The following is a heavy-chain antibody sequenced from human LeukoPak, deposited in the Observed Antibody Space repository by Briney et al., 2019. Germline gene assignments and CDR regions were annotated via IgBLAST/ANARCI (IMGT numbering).Heavy chain of an antibody. CDR1: GGSISSSTYY. D-gene: IGHD7-27*01. V-gene: IGHV4-39*07. J-gene: IGHJ3*02. Sequence: SETLSLTCTVSGGSISSSTYYWAWIRQAPGKGLEYIGSVSYTGSTFSNPSLRSRGTISVDTSKNQFSLKLSSVTAADTAVYYCASLPEVWGAFDIWGQGTMVTVSS. CDR2: VSYTGST. CDR3: ASLPEVWGAFDI.